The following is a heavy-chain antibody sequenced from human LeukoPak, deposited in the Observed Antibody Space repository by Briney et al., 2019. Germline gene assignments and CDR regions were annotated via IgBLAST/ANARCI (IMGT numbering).Heavy chain of an antibody. CDR2: ISSSSSTI. D-gene: IGHD3-10*01. Sequence: GGSLRLSCAASGFTFSSYNMNWVRQAPGKGLEWTSYISSSSSTIYYADSVKGRFTISRDNAKNSLYLQMNSLRAGDTAVYYCAKTEHGSGSSDYWGQGTLVTVSS. V-gene: IGHV3-48*01. CDR1: GFTFSSYN. J-gene: IGHJ4*02. CDR3: AKTEHGSGSSDY.